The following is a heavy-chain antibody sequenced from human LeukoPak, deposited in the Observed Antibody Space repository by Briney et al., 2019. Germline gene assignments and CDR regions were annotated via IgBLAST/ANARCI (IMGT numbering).Heavy chain of an antibody. Sequence: GGSLRLSCAASGFTFSSYVMSWVAQAPGKGLEWVSAISSNGGTTYYADSVKGRFSNSRDNSKNTVYLQMKSLRADDTAVYYCAKAPGYCSGGSCYDYWGQGTLVTVSS. J-gene: IGHJ4*02. D-gene: IGHD2-15*01. CDR2: ISSNGGTT. CDR1: GFTFSSYV. CDR3: AKAPGYCSGGSCYDY. V-gene: IGHV3-23*01.